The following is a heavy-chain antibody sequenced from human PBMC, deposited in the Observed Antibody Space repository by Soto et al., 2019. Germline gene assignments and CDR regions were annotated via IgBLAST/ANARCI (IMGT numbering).Heavy chain of an antibody. CDR3: ARDPSYYYGGNSYYYGMDV. CDR1: GGSISSYY. J-gene: IGHJ6*02. D-gene: IGHD4-17*01. CDR2: IYYSGST. V-gene: IGHV4-59*01. Sequence: SETLSLTCTVSGGSISSYYWSWIRQPPGKGLEWIGYIYYSGSTNYNPSLKSRVTISVDTSKNQFSLKLSSVTAADTAVYYCARDPSYYYGGNSYYYGMDVWGQGTTATVSS.